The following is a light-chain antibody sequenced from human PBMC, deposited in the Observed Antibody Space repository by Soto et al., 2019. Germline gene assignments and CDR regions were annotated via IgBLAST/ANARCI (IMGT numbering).Light chain of an antibody. CDR1: QSVLYSSNNKNY. V-gene: IGKV4-1*01. CDR2: WAS. CDR3: QQYYSTPRT. Sequence: DIVMTQSPDSLAVSLGERATINCKSSQSVLYSSNNKNYLAWYQQKPGQPPKLLIYWASTRESGVPDRFSGSGSGTAFPLTISRRQAEGVAVYYCQQYYSTPRTFGQGTKVEIK. J-gene: IGKJ1*01.